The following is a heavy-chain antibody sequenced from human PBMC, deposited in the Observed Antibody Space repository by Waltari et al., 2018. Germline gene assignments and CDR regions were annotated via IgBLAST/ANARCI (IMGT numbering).Heavy chain of an antibody. CDR3: ASEPFYAR. D-gene: IGHD2-2*01. J-gene: IGHJ4*02. CDR1: GYTFATYD. Sequence: QVQLVQSGAEVKEPGASVKVSCTASGYTFATYDINWVRQATGQGLEYMGWMNPNSGTTGYAQKFQGRLTITGDTSRNTAYLELSSLTSDDTAVYYCASEPFYARWGQGTLVTVSS. CDR2: MNPNSGTT. V-gene: IGHV1-8*03.